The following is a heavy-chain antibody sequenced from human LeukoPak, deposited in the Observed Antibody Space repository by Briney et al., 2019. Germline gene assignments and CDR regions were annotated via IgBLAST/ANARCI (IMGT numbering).Heavy chain of an antibody. J-gene: IGHJ4*02. CDR1: GFTFTTFW. CDR2: INQDGSAK. D-gene: IGHD3-10*01. Sequence: GGPLRLSCAASGFTFTTFWMSWVRQAPGKGLEWVANINQDGSAKRYVDSVKGRFTITRDNAKNSLDLQMNSLRVEDTAVYYCARGTGVDYWGQGTLVSVSS. CDR3: ARGTGVDY. V-gene: IGHV3-7*01.